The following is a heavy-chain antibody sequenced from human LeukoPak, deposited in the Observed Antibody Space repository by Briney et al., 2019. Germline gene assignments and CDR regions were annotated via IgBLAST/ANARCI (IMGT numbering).Heavy chain of an antibody. CDR2: IIQDGIDK. V-gene: IGHV3-7*05. Sequence: GGSLRLSCAASGFTFTTYWMSWVRQAPGKGVECVANIIQDGIDKYYVASVKGRFTISRDNAKNSMSVQMNSLRGEDTAVYYCARGFDCYYGFVIWGQGTMVTVSA. D-gene: IGHD2-21*01. CDR3: ARGFDCYYGFVI. J-gene: IGHJ3*02. CDR1: GFTFTTYW.